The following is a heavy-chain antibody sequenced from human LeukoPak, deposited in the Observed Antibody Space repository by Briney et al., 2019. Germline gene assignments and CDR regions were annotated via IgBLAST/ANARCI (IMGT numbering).Heavy chain of an antibody. CDR3: ARDSSPYGDYEFDY. CDR1: GFTVSSNY. J-gene: IGHJ4*02. D-gene: IGHD4-17*01. V-gene: IGHV3-66*01. CDR2: IYSGGST. Sequence: GGSLRLSCAASGFTVSSNYMSWVRQAPGKGLEWVSVIYSGGSTYYADSVKGRFTISRDNSKNTLYLQMNSLRAEDTAVYYCARDSSPYGDYEFDYWGQGTLVTVSS.